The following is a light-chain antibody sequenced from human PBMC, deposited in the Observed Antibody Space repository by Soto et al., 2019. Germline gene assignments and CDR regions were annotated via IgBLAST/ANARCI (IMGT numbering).Light chain of an antibody. Sequence: QSALTQPASVSGSPGQSITIPCTGTSSDVGGYNHVSWYQQHPGKAPKLIIYEVRNRPSGVSNRLSGSKSGNTASLTISGLQADDEADYYCCSYTSSSIRVFGGGTKLTVL. V-gene: IGLV2-14*01. J-gene: IGLJ3*02. CDR1: SSDVGGYNH. CDR2: EVR. CDR3: CSYTSSSIRV.